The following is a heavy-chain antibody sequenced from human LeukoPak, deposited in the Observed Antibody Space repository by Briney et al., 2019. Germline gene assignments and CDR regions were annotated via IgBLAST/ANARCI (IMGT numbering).Heavy chain of an antibody. J-gene: IGHJ4*02. CDR3: GRGGYSYGSESYCKDY. D-gene: IGHD3-10*01. CDR2: MNPNSGNT. V-gene: IGHV1-8*01. Sequence: GASVKVSCKASGYTFTSYDINWVRQATGQGLEWMGWMNPNSGNTAYAQKFQGRVTMTRNTSISTAYMELSSLRCEDKAVYYCGRGGYSYGSESYCKDYWGQGTLVTVSS. CDR1: GYTFTSYD.